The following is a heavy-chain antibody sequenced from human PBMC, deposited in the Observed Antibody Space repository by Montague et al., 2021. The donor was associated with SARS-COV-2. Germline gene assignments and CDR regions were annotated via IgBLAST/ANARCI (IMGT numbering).Heavy chain of an antibody. V-gene: IGHV4-31*03. CDR2: IYYSGST. D-gene: IGHD3-22*01. J-gene: IGHJ2*01. CDR3: ARSPEPMIVLVITSLNWYFDL. Sequence: TLSPTCTVSGGSISSGGYYWSWIRQHPGKGLEWIGYIYYSGSTYYNPSLKSRVTISVDTSKNQFSLKLSSVTAADTAVYYCARSPEPMIVLVITSLNWYFDLWGRGTLVTVSS. CDR1: GGSISSGGYY.